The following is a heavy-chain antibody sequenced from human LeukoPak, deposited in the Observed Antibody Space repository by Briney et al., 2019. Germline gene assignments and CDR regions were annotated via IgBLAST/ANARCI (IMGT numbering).Heavy chain of an antibody. J-gene: IGHJ4*02. D-gene: IGHD3-22*01. CDR2: ISSSSSYI. V-gene: IGHV3-21*01. Sequence: GGSLRLSCAASGFTFSSYEMNWVRQAPGKGLEWVSSISSSSSYIYYADSVKGRFTISRDNAKNSLYLQMNSLRAEDTAVYYCARGMVITTALVDYWGQGTLVTVSS. CDR3: ARGMVITTALVDY. CDR1: GFTFSSYE.